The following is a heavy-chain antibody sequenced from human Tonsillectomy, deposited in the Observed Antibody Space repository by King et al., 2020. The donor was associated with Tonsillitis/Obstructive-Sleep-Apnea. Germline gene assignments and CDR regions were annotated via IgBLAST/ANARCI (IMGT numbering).Heavy chain of an antibody. CDR1: GYTFTDYY. D-gene: IGHD2-15*01. J-gene: IGHJ6*02. CDR2: INPNSGGK. Sequence: VQLVESGAEVKKPGASVKVSCKASGYTFTDYYMHWVRQAPGQGLEWMGWINPNSGGKTYAQKLQGRVNMTRDTSISAAYMELSRLRSEDTAVYYCARLLAPPGAYYYYGRHLWGQGTTDTVSS. CDR3: ARLLAPPGAYYYYGRHL. V-gene: IGHV1-2*02.